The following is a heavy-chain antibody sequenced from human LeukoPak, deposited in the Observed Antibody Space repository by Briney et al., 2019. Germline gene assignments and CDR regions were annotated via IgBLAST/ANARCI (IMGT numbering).Heavy chain of an antibody. J-gene: IGHJ4*02. CDR2: IYSGGST. CDR1: GFTVSSNY. CDR3: ARSRSPASGYSGYDGFSLGY. D-gene: IGHD5-12*01. Sequence: GGSLRLSCAASGFTVSSNYMSWVRQAPGKGLEWVSIIYSGGSTYYADSVKGRFTISRDNSKNTLYLQMNSLRAEDTAVYYCARSRSPASGYSGYDGFSLGYWGQGTLVTVSS. V-gene: IGHV3-53*01.